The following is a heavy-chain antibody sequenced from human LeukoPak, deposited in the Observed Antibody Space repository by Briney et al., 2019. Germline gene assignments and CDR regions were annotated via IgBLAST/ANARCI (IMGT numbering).Heavy chain of an antibody. CDR3: AKANAQGSSGWRYYFDY. CDR1: GFTFGGFA. Sequence: GGSLRLSCAASGFTFGGFAMSWVRRTPGKGLEWVSGISGSGDNTLYAASVKGRFTISRDNSKNTLYLEMNSLRAEDSAIYYCAKANAQGSSGWRYYFDYWGQGTLVTVPS. D-gene: IGHD6-19*01. CDR2: ISGSGDNT. J-gene: IGHJ4*02. V-gene: IGHV3-23*01.